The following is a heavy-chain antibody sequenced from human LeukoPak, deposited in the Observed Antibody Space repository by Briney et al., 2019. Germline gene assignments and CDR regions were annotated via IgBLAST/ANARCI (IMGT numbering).Heavy chain of an antibody. D-gene: IGHD5-12*01. CDR1: GYTFTSYY. Sequence: ASVKVSCKASGYTFTSYYMHWVRQAPGQGLEWMEIINPSGGSTSYAQKFQGRVTMTRDTSTSTVYMELSSLRSEDTAVYYCARDHHSNIVATIKGQQLVREDYWGQGTLVTVSS. J-gene: IGHJ4*02. CDR2: INPSGGST. V-gene: IGHV1-46*03. CDR3: ARDHHSNIVATIKGQQLVREDY.